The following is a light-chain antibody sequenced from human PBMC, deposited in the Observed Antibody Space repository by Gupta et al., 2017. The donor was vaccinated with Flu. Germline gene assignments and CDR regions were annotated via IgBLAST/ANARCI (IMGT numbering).Light chain of an antibody. Sequence: EIVLTQSPATLSFSPVERATLSCMASQIVTTYLAWYQQRPGQAPRLLIYDAGNRATGTPARFSGSGSGTDFTLTIGSLEPEDFAVYYCQQRYNWPVTFGGGTKVEMK. CDR3: QQRYNWPVT. V-gene: IGKV3-11*01. CDR2: DAG. J-gene: IGKJ4*01. CDR1: QIVTTY.